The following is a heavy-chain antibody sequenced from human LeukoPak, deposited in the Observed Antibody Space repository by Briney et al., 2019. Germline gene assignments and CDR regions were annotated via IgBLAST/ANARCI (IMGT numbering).Heavy chain of an antibody. CDR2: IQEDGSGK. CDR3: ARGSGDYGY. Sequence: GGSLRLSCAASGFTFSGYWMSWVRQPPGKGLEWVGNIQEDGSGKHYVDSVKGRFTISRDNAWNSLYLQMNSLRAEDTAVYYCARGSGDYGYWGQGTLVTVSS. J-gene: IGHJ4*02. V-gene: IGHV3-7*01. CDR1: GFTFSGYW. D-gene: IGHD4-17*01.